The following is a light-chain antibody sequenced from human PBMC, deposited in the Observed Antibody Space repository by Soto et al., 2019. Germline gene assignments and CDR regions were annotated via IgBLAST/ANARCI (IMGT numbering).Light chain of an antibody. J-gene: IGKJ1*01. CDR3: QQYNNSPKT. CDR1: QSVSSN. Sequence: EIVMTQSPATLSVSQGEKATLSCRASQSVSSNLAWYQQKPGQAPRLLIYGASTRATGIPARFSGSGSGTEFTLTISSLQSEDFAVYYPQQYNNSPKTFGQGTKV. V-gene: IGKV3-15*01. CDR2: GAS.